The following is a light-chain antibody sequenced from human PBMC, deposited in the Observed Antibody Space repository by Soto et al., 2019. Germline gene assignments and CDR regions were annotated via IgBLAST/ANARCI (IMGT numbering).Light chain of an antibody. V-gene: IGKV3-15*01. CDR1: QSVSSN. CDR3: QQYSIWPRT. CDR2: GAS. Sequence: EIVMTQSPATLSVSPGERATLSCRASQSVSSNLAWYHHKPGQAPRLLIYGASTRATGIPVRVSGSGSGTELTLTISSLQSEDFGVYYCQQYSIWPRTFGQGTKVDIK. J-gene: IGKJ1*01.